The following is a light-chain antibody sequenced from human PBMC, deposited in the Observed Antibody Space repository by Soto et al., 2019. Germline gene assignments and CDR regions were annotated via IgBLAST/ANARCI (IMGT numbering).Light chain of an antibody. J-gene: IGKJ1*01. CDR1: QSVSSSY. CDR3: QHYGRLLCT. V-gene: IGKV3-20*01. Sequence: EIVLTQSPGTLSLSPGERATLSCRASQSVSSSYLAWYQQKPGQAPRLLVNGVFSRATGIPDRFSGSGSGTDFTLNISRMQHGDLAVYYCQHYGRLLCTFGQGTKVEDK. CDR2: GVF.